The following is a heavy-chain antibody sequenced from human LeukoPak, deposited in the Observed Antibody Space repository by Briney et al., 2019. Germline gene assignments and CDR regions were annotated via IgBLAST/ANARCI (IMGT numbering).Heavy chain of an antibody. V-gene: IGHV4-34*01. CDR2: INHSGST. CDR3: ARHGGATMVDEILHAFDV. J-gene: IGHJ3*01. D-gene: IGHD3-10*01. Sequence: PSETLSLTCAVYGGSFSGYYWSWIRQPPGKGLEWIGEINHSGSTNYNPSLKSRVTISVDTSRNQFSLRLTSVTAADTAVYYCARHGGATMVDEILHAFDVWGQGTMVTVSS. CDR1: GGSFSGYY.